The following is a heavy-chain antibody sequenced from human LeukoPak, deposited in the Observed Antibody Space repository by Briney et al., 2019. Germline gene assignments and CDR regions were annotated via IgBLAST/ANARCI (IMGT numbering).Heavy chain of an antibody. J-gene: IGHJ4*02. CDR3: AKDRLGGVAAAGTCDY. V-gene: IGHV3-23*01. CDR1: GFTFSSYA. Sequence: GGSLRLSCAASGFTFSSYAMTWVRQAPGKGLEWVSGISASASGGITYYADSVKGRFTISRDNSKNTLYLQMNSLRAEDTAVYFCAKDRLGGVAAAGTCDYWGQGTLVTVSS. CDR2: ISASASGGIT. D-gene: IGHD6-13*01.